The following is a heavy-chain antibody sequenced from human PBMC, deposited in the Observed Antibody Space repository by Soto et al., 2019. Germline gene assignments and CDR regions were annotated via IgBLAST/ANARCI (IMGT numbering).Heavy chain of an antibody. CDR2: ISYDGSNK. D-gene: IGHD3-22*01. V-gene: IGHV3-30-3*01. CDR3: ARDHSMIVVVPGY. Sequence: GGSLRLSCAASGFTFSSYAMHWVRQAPGKGLEWVSFISYDGSNKYYADSVKGRFTISRDNSKNTLYLQMNSLRAEDTAVYYCARDHSMIVVVPGYWGQGTLVTVSS. CDR1: GFTFSSYA. J-gene: IGHJ4*02.